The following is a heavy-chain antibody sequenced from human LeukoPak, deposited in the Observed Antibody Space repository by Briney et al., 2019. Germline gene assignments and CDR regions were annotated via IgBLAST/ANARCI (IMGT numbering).Heavy chain of an antibody. Sequence: GGSLRLSCAASGFTFSSYSMNWVRQAPGKGLEWVSSISSSSSYIYYADSVKGRFTISRDNAKNSLYLQMNSLRAEDTAVYYCARWAPVDTIDYWGQGTLVTVSS. CDR1: GFTFSSYS. CDR3: ARWAPVDTIDY. J-gene: IGHJ4*02. D-gene: IGHD5-18*01. CDR2: ISSSSSYI. V-gene: IGHV3-21*01.